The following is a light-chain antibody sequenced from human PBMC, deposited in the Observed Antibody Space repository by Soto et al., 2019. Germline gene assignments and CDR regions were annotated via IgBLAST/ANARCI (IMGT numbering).Light chain of an antibody. CDR1: SGHSSYA. CDR2: LNSDGSH. CDR3: QTWGTDIHVV. J-gene: IGLJ2*01. V-gene: IGLV4-69*01. Sequence: QSVLTQSPSASASLGASVKLTCTLSSGHSSYAIAWHQQQPEKGPRFLMKLNSDGSHTKGDGIPDRSSGSSSGAERYLTISSLQSEDEADYYCQTWGTDIHVVFVGGTKLTVL.